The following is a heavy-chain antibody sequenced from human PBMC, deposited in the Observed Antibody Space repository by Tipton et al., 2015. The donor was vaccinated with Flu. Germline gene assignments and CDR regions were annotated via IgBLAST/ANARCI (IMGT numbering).Heavy chain of an antibody. CDR3: VRQPGGVRYFDF. D-gene: IGHD1-14*01. Sequence: QSGAEVKKPGESLKISCKASGYSFTNNWIGWVRQMPGKGLEWVGIIYPGDSDTRYSPSFQGQVTISADKSITTAYLQWSSLKPSDTAMYYCVRQPGGVRYFDFWGRGSLVTVSP. J-gene: IGHJ2*01. CDR2: IYPGDSDT. CDR1: GYSFTNNW. V-gene: IGHV5-51*01.